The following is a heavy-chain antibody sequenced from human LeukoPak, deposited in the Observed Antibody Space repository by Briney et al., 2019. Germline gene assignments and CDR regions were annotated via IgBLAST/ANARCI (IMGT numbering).Heavy chain of an antibody. D-gene: IGHD6-13*01. Sequence: ASVKVSCKASGYTFTSSDINWVRQAPGQGLEWMGWMNPNSDKTGSARKFQGRVATTKNISISTAYIEVSSLGYEDTATYYCARGRPGLASAGTYDFWGQGTLITVSS. CDR3: ARGRPGLASAGTYDF. CDR1: GYTFTSSD. V-gene: IGHV1-8*01. J-gene: IGHJ4*02. CDR2: MNPNSDKT.